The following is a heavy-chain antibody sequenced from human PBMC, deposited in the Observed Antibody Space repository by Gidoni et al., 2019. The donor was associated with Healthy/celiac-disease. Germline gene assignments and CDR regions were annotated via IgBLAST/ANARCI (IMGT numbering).Heavy chain of an antibody. Sequence: QLQLQESGPGLVKPSETLSLTCTVSGGSISSSSYYWGWIRQPPGKGLEWIGSIYYSGSTYYNPSLKSRVTISVDTSKNQFSLKLSSVTAADTAVYYCARHRVRGYISDANNLYYFDYWGQGTLVTVSS. CDR3: ARHRVRGYISDANNLYYFDY. CDR1: GGSISSSSYY. CDR2: IYYSGST. J-gene: IGHJ4*02. V-gene: IGHV4-39*01. D-gene: IGHD5-18*01.